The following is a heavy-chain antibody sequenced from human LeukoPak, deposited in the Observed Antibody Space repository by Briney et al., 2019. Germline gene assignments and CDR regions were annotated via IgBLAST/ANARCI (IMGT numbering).Heavy chain of an antibody. CDR1: GGSFSGYY. J-gene: IGHJ1*01. Sequence: SETLSLTCAVYGGSFSGYYWSWIRQPPGKGLEWIGEINHSGSTNYNPSLKSRVTISVDTSKNQFSLKLSSVTAADTAVYYCASTPRDSRWLVPGYFQHWGQGTLVTVSS. CDR2: INHSGST. D-gene: IGHD6-19*01. CDR3: ASTPRDSRWLVPGYFQH. V-gene: IGHV4-34*01.